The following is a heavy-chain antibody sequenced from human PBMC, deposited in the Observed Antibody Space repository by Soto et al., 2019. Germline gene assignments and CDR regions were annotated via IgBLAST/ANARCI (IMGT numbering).Heavy chain of an antibody. CDR1: CYYISNCYY. J-gene: IGHJ6*02. V-gene: IGHV4-38-2*01. Sequence: PSGAPSLTFAGSCYYISNCYYWGWMREPPGKGVEGGGSVAPGGGPYYDPNLKRRVTQSVNTSTKQFPLKLSSVTAADTAVYYCAREQIRIRDDFWSGYSPRSGYGMDVWGQGTTVTVSS. CDR3: AREQIRIRDDFWSGYSPRSGYGMDV. CDR2: VAPGGGP. D-gene: IGHD3-3*01.